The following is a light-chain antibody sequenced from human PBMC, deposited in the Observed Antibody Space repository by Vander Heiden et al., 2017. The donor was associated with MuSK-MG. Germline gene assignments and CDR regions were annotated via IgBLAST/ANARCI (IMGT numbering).Light chain of an antibody. V-gene: IGKV1-39*01. Sequence: DIQMTQSPSSLSASVGDRVTITCRASQNIARYLNWYQQKPGKAPNLLIYAASSLQSGVPSRFSGSGSGTDFSLSISRLQPEDFATYYCQHNNGTPNTFGQGTKLEIK. CDR1: QNIARY. J-gene: IGKJ2*01. CDR3: QHNNGTPNT. CDR2: AAS.